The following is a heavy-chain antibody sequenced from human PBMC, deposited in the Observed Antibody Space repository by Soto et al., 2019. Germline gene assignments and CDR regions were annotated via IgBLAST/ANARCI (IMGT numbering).Heavy chain of an antibody. J-gene: IGHJ6*02. D-gene: IGHD6-13*01. CDR2: ISGSGGST. CDR1: GFTFSSYA. Sequence: GGSLRLSCAASGFTFSSYAMSWVRQAPGKGLEWVSAISGSGGSTYYADSVKGRFTISRDNSKNTLYLQMNSLRAEDTAVYYCAKDTSSWFLLYYYYGMDVWGQGTTVTVSS. V-gene: IGHV3-23*01. CDR3: AKDTSSWFLLYYYYGMDV.